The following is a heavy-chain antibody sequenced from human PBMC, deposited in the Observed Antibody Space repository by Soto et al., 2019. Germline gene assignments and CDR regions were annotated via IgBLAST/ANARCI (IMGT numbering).Heavy chain of an antibody. CDR3: ASLSYHTMIVVADY. CDR1: GGTFSSYT. CDR2: IIPILGIA. D-gene: IGHD3-22*01. J-gene: IGHJ4*02. V-gene: IGHV1-69*02. Sequence: QVQLVQSGAEVKKPGSSVKVSCKASGGTFSSYTISWVRQAPGQGLEWMGRIIPILGIANYAQKFQGRVTITADKSTSTAYMELSSLRSEDTAVYYCASLSYHTMIVVADYWGQGTLVTVSS.